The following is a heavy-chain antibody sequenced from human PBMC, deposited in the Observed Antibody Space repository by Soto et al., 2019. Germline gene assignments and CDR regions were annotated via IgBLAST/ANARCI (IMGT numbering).Heavy chain of an antibody. D-gene: IGHD3-22*01. J-gene: IGHJ4*02. CDR1: GFTFSSYG. CDR3: ARDYDSSGYPRYYFDY. Sequence: QVQLVESGGGVVQPGRSLRLSCAASGFTFSSYGMHWVRQAPGKGLEWVAVIWYDGSNKYYADSVKGRFTISRDNSKNPLDLQMNSLRAEETAVYYCARDYDSSGYPRYYFDYWGQGTLVTVSS. V-gene: IGHV3-33*01. CDR2: IWYDGSNK.